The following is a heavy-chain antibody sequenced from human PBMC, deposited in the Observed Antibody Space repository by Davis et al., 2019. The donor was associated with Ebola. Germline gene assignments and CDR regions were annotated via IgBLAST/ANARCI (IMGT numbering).Heavy chain of an antibody. J-gene: IGHJ4*02. V-gene: IGHV4-34*01. Sequence: SETLSLTCAVYGGTFIAYYWSWIRQPPGKGLEWIGEVDHSGRTNYNPSLKSRVTISVDPSKNQFSLKLSSVTAADTAVYYCARGVGAGPLFDYWGQGTLVTVSS. CDR3: ARGVGAGPLFDY. CDR1: GGTFIAYY. CDR2: VDHSGRT. D-gene: IGHD3-16*01.